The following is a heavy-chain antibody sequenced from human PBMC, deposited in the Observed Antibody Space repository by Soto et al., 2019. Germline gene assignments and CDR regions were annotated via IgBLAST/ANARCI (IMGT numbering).Heavy chain of an antibody. Sequence: ASVKVSCKASGYTFTSYGISWVRQAPGQGLEWMGWISAYNGNTNYAQKLQGRVTMTTDTSTNTAYMELRGLRSDDTAAYYCAREPDELRYFDWLPAYYYYGMDVWG. CDR2: ISAYNGNT. D-gene: IGHD3-9*01. V-gene: IGHV1-18*01. CDR1: GYTFTSYG. J-gene: IGHJ6*02. CDR3: AREPDELRYFDWLPAYYYYGMDV.